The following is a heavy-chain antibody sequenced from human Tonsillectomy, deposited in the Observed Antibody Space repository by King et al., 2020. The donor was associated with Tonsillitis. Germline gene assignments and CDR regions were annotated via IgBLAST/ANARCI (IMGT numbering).Heavy chain of an antibody. CDR2: INAAIGDT. CDR3: ARAPLVVPADMDY. Sequence: QLVQSGAEVKKPGASVKVSCKASGYTFSDYSMHWVRQAPGQDLEWMGWINAAIGDTKYSQKFQGRVTITKDTSASTASMELTSLISEDTAVYYCARAPLVVPADMDYWGQGSLLTVSS. D-gene: IGHD2-2*01. CDR1: GYTFSDYS. J-gene: IGHJ4*02. V-gene: IGHV1-3*01.